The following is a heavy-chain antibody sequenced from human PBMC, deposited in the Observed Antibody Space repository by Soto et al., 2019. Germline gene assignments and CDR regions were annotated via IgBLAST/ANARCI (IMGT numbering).Heavy chain of an antibody. CDR2: ISYDGSNK. Sequence: GGSLRLSCAPSGFTFSSYAMHWVRQAPGKGLEWVAVISYDGSNKYYADSVKGRFTISRDNSKNTLYLQMNSLRAEDTAVYYCAEGGSPYYYDSSGYFGFDYWGQGTLVTVSS. V-gene: IGHV3-30-3*01. J-gene: IGHJ4*02. CDR1: GFTFSSYA. D-gene: IGHD3-22*01. CDR3: AEGGSPYYYDSSGYFGFDY.